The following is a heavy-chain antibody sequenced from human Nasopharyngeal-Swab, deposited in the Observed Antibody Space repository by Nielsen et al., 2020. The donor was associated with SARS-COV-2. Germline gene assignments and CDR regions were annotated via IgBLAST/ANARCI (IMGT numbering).Heavy chain of an antibody. Sequence: GGSLRLSCAASGFTFSSYAMSWVRQAPGKGLEWVSVIYSGGSSTYYADSMKGRFTISRDNSKNTLYLQMNSLRAEDTAVYYCAKDGQWHFDYWGQGTLVTVSS. CDR1: GFTFSSYA. V-gene: IGHV3-23*03. CDR3: AKDGQWHFDY. J-gene: IGHJ4*02. CDR2: IYSGGSST. D-gene: IGHD6-19*01.